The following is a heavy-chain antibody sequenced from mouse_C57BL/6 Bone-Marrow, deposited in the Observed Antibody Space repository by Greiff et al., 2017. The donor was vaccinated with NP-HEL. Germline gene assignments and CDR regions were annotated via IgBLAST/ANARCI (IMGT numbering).Heavy chain of an antibody. Sequence: EVQGVESGGGLVQPGGSLKLSCAASGFTFSDYGMAWVRQAPRKGPEWVAFISNLAYSIYYADTVTGRFTISRENAKNTLYLEMSSLRSEDTAMYYCARHRGSSYDYAMDYWGQGTSVTVSS. CDR1: GFTFSDYG. V-gene: IGHV5-15*01. CDR3: ARHRGSSYDYAMDY. J-gene: IGHJ4*01. D-gene: IGHD1-1*01. CDR2: ISNLAYSI.